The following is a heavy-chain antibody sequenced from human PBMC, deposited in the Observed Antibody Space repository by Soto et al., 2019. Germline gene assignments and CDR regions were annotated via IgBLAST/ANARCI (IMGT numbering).Heavy chain of an antibody. CDR3: ARNHRAEEKPREYYYGMDV. Sequence: GESLKISCKGSGYIFTSYWIGWVRQMPGKGLEWMGIIYPGDSDTRYSPSFQGQVTISADKSISTAYLQWSSLKASDTAMYYCARNHRAEEKPREYYYGMDVWGQGNTVTVSS. CDR2: IYPGDSDT. V-gene: IGHV5-51*01. CDR1: GYIFTSYW. J-gene: IGHJ6*02. D-gene: IGHD6-13*01.